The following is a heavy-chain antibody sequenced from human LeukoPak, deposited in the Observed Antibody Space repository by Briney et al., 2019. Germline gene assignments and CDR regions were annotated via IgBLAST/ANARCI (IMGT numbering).Heavy chain of an antibody. D-gene: IGHD6-13*01. CDR3: ARATFSSSGHSY. Sequence: GGSLRLSCAASGFTFSYYEMNWVRQAPGKGLEWVSYISNSGATIYYADSVKGRFTISRDNAKSSLFLQMNSLRAEGTGVYYCARATFSSSGHSYWGQGTLVTVSS. CDR1: GFTFSYYE. V-gene: IGHV3-48*03. J-gene: IGHJ4*02. CDR2: ISNSGATI.